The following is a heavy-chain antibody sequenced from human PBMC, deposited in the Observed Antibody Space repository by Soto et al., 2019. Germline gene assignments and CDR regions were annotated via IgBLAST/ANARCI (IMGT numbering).Heavy chain of an antibody. D-gene: IGHD3-3*01. V-gene: IGHV1-8*01. CDR1: GSNFGSHD. CDR2: MSPSSGES. J-gene: IGHJ4*02. CDR3: TRDSRLTLSGVLIVPSYFDP. Sequence: VQSGAEVRKPGASVKVSCTASGSNFGSHDISWVRPATGQGHGWMGWMSPSSGESGFARNFIGRLSMTRDNSTATVYMAMATLKSDDTAVYYCTRDSRLTLSGVLIVPSYFDPWGQGTLVTVSS.